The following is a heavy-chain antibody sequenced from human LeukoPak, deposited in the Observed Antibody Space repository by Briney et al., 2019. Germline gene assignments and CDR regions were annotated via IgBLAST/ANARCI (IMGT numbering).Heavy chain of an antibody. Sequence: SQTLSLTCTISGGSISSGSYYWSWIRQPPGKGLEWIGRIYTSGSTNYNPSLKSRVTISVDTSKNQFSLKLSSVTAADTAVYYCARSLSPDSSGYSRAFDYWGQGTLVTVSS. CDR3: ARSLSPDSSGYSRAFDY. J-gene: IGHJ4*02. CDR2: IYTSGST. D-gene: IGHD3-22*01. CDR1: GGSISSGSYY. V-gene: IGHV4-61*02.